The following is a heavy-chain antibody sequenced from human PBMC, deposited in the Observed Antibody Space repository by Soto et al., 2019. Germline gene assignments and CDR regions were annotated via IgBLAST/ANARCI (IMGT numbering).Heavy chain of an antibody. D-gene: IGHD2-2*01. V-gene: IGHV3-21*06. Sequence: VGSMRISCAASGFTFSRYGMNWLRQAPGKGLEWVASISSSTSYVYYADSVKGRFSTSRDNAKNILYLEMYGLRTEDTAVYYCARDPSEGRVGNWFESWGQGTLVTVSS. CDR3: ARDPSEGRVGNWFES. CDR1: GFTFSRYG. CDR2: ISSSTSYV. J-gene: IGHJ5*01.